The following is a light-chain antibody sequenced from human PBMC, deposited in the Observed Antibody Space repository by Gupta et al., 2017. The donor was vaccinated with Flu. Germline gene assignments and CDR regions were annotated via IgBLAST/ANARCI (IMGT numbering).Light chain of an antibody. J-gene: IGKJ2*01. V-gene: IGKV4-1*01. CDR2: WAS. CDR1: RSIFNSANNKNN. Sequence: EIVMTQSPDSLAVSLGERATINCKSSRSIFNSANNKNNLAWYQQKPGQPPKLLTYWASARDSGVPDRFTGSGSGTDFTLTISSLQAEDVAVYYCQQYYSAPYTFGQGTKLEIK. CDR3: QQYYSAPYT.